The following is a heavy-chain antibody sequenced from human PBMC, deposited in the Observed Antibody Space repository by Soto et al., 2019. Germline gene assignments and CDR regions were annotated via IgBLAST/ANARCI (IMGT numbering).Heavy chain of an antibody. CDR2: IYYRGST. Sequence: QVQLQESGPGLVKPSDTLSLTCTVSGGSISGYYWSWIRQSPVKGLEYIGYIYYRGSTNYNPSLKSRVTMSVDTSRNQFSLKVNSVTAADTAVYYCARQQLLPFYYALDVWGQGTTVTVSS. D-gene: IGHD6-13*01. V-gene: IGHV4-59*07. CDR1: GGSISGYY. CDR3: ARQQLLPFYYALDV. J-gene: IGHJ6*02.